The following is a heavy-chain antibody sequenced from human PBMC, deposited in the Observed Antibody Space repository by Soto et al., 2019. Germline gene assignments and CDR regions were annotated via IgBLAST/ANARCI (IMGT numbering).Heavy chain of an antibody. Sequence: PSETLSLTCAVYGGSFSGYYWSWIRQPPGKVLEWTGEINHSGSTNYNPSLKSRVTISVDTSTIHFTLKLSSVTAAETAVYYCARSRGAAGTCCWFDPGGQGTMITVSS. D-gene: IGHD6-13*01. CDR2: INHSGST. V-gene: IGHV4-34*01. CDR1: GGSFSGYY. J-gene: IGHJ5*02. CDR3: ARSRGAAGTCCWFDP.